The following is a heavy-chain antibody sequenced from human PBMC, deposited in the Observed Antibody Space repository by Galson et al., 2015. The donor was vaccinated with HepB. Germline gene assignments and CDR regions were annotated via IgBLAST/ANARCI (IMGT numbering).Heavy chain of an antibody. CDR1: GGTFSSYA. D-gene: IGHD1-1*01. Sequence: SVKVSCKASGGTFSSYAISWVRQAPGQGLEWMGGIIPIFGTANYAQKFQGRVTITADRSTTTAYLELRSLRSEDTAVYHCGRGVQLESYRYGVDVWGQGTTVTVSS. J-gene: IGHJ6*02. CDR3: GRGVQLESYRYGVDV. V-gene: IGHV1-69*06. CDR2: IIPIFGTA.